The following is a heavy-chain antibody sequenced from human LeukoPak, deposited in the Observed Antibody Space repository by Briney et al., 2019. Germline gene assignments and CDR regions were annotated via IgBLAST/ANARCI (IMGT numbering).Heavy chain of an antibody. CDR3: ARNPPRTGDFNS. CDR1: GGTFSSYA. CDR2: IIPVFGTA. Sequence: ASVKVSCKASGGTFSSYAISWVRQAPGQGLEWMGGIIPVFGTANYAQKFQGRVTITADESTSTAYMELSSLRSEDTAVYYCARNPPRTGDFNSWGQGALVTVSS. D-gene: IGHD7-27*01. J-gene: IGHJ4*02. V-gene: IGHV1-69*13.